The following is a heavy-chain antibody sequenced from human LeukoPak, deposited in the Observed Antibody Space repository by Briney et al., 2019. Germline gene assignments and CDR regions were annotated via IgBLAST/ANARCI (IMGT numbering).Heavy chain of an antibody. Sequence: GASVKVSCKASGGTFSSYAISWVRQAPGQGLEWMGGIIPIFGTANYAQKFQGRVTITADESTSTAYMELSSLRSEDTAVYYCARVSCGGDCYYYYYYGMDVWGQGTTVTVSS. J-gene: IGHJ6*02. CDR3: ARVSCGGDCYYYYYYGMDV. D-gene: IGHD2-21*02. V-gene: IGHV1-69*13. CDR1: GGTFSSYA. CDR2: IIPIFGTA.